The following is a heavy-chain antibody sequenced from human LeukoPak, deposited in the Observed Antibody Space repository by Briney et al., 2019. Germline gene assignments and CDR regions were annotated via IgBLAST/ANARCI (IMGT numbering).Heavy chain of an antibody. Sequence: GGSLRLSCAASGFTFSGHWMYWLRQAPGKGLAWVSRINGDGSATNYADSMEGRFTISRDNAKNIVYLQMNSLGEDDTAIYYCARDINWGQVDYWGQGTLVTVPS. CDR2: INGDGSAT. CDR1: GFTFSGHW. J-gene: IGHJ4*02. D-gene: IGHD7-27*01. V-gene: IGHV3-74*01. CDR3: ARDINWGQVDY.